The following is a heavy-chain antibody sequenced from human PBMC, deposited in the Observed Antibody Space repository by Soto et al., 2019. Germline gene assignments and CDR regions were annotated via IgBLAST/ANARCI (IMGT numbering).Heavy chain of an antibody. V-gene: IGHV3-23*01. J-gene: IGHJ6*02. CDR2: VTGSGGQI. D-gene: IGHD3-10*01. Sequence: GGSLRLSCAASGFTISTYAMTWVRQAPGKGLECVPGVTGSGGQIHYADSVKGRFTISKDNSKNTLFLQMKRLTVDDTAIYYCAAPRDEYGSGVSWFTYGMDIWGQGTTVTVSS. CDR3: AAPRDEYGSGVSWFTYGMDI. CDR1: GFTISTYA.